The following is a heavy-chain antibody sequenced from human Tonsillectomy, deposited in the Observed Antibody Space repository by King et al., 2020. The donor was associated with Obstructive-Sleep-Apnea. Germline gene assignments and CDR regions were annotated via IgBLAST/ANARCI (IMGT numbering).Heavy chain of an antibody. CDR2: IYYSGST. V-gene: IGHV4-30-4*01. J-gene: IGHJ5*02. D-gene: IGHD4-11*01. CDR3: ARGEVGLPPVNVTTLRWFDP. CDR1: GGSISSGDYY. Sequence: QLQESGPGLVKPSQTLSLTCTVSGGSISSGDYYWSWIRQPPGKGLEWIGYIYYSGSTYYNPSLKSRVTISVDTSKNQFSLKLSSVTAADTAVYYCARGEVGLPPVNVTTLRWFDPWGQGTLVTVSS.